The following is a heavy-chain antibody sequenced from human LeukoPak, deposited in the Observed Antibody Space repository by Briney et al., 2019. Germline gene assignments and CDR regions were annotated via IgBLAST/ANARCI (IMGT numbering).Heavy chain of an antibody. CDR3: ARGGDPDTAMTEFDP. J-gene: IGHJ5*02. CDR1: GYTFTSYG. D-gene: IGHD5-18*01. CDR2: ISAYNGNT. V-gene: IGHV1-18*01. Sequence: GASVKVSCKASGYTFTSYGISWVRQAPGQGLEWMGWISAYNGNTNYAQKLQGRVTMTTDTSTSTAYMELRSLRSDDTAVYYCARGGDPDTAMTEFDPWGQGTLVTVSS.